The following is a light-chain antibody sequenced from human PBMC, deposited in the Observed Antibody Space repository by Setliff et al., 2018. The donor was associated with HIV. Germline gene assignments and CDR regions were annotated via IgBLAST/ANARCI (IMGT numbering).Light chain of an antibody. V-gene: IGLV1-44*01. Sequence: QFVLTQPPSVAGTPGQGVVISCSGGTSNIGSNTVSWYQHLPGTAPKLVIYSDNQRPSGVPDRFAGSKSDTSASLAISGLQSEDEGVYYCAAWDDSLIGSSVIFGGGTKVTVL. CDR2: SDN. CDR3: AAWDDSLIGSSVI. CDR1: TSNIGSNT. J-gene: IGLJ2*01.